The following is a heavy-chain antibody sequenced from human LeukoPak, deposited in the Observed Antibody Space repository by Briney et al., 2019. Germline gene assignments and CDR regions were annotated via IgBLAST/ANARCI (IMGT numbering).Heavy chain of an antibody. D-gene: IGHD2-15*01. Sequence: ASVKVSCKASGYTFTSYYMHWVQQAPGQGLEWMGIINPSGGSTSYAQKFQGRVTMTRDTSTSTVYMELSSLRSEDTAVYYCARDRRRIKKGDGVVVVAAIFDYWGQGTLVTVSS. CDR2: INPSGGST. CDR1: GYTFTSYY. V-gene: IGHV1-46*01. CDR3: ARDRRRIKKGDGVVVVAAIFDY. J-gene: IGHJ4*02.